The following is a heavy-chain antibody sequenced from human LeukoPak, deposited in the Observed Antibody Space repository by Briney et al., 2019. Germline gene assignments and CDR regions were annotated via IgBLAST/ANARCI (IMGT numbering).Heavy chain of an antibody. CDR2: ITSKADGGTR. D-gene: IGHD3-22*01. V-gene: IGHV3-15*01. CDR1: GFSFSNAW. J-gene: IGHJ4*02. CDR3: ATHERYYYDTSDFYGSPY. Sequence: GGSLRLSCTASGFSFSNAWVSWVRQAPGKGLEWVGRITSKADGGTRDYAAPVKGRFTISRDDSKNTLYLQMNSLKTEDPAVYYCATHERYYYDTSDFYGSPYWGQGTLVTVSS.